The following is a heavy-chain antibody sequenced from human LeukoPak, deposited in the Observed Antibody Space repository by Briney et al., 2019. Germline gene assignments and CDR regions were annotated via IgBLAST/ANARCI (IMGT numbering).Heavy chain of an antibody. CDR2: INHSGST. V-gene: IGHV4-34*01. J-gene: IGHJ6*03. CDR3: ARASIFGSYYYYMDV. CDR1: GGSFSGYY. Sequence: SETLSLTCAVYGGSFSGYYWSWIRQPPGKGLEWIGEINHSGSTNYNPSLKSRVTISVDTSKNQFSLKLSSGTAADTAVYYCARASIFGSYYYYMDVWGKGTTVTVSS. D-gene: IGHD3-3*02.